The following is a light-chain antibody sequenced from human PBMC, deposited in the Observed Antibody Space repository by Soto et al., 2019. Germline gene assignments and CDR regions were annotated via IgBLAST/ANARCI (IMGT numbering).Light chain of an antibody. CDR1: QSISTR. CDR2: DAS. J-gene: IGKJ1*01. Sequence: DIQMTQSPSTVSSSVGDTVTITCRASQSISTRLAWYQQKAGKAPKVLIYDASRLEGGVPSRFRGSGSGTEFTLTISRLKPDDFASYYCQQYDSYSWTFGQGTKVDI. V-gene: IGKV1-5*01. CDR3: QQYDSYSWT.